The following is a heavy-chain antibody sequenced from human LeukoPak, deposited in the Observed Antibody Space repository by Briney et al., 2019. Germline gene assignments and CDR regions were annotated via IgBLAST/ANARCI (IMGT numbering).Heavy chain of an antibody. CDR2: IGTAGDT. V-gene: IGHV3-13*01. CDR3: VRVAKERVGGVYYFDY. J-gene: IGHJ4*02. Sequence: PGGSLRLSCAASGFTFSDYHMHWVRQATGKGLEWVSAIGTAGDTYYTGSVKGRFTISREDAKNSLYLQMNSLRAGDTAVYYCVRVAKERVGGVYYFDYWGQGTPVTVSS. D-gene: IGHD1-1*01. CDR1: GFTFSDYH.